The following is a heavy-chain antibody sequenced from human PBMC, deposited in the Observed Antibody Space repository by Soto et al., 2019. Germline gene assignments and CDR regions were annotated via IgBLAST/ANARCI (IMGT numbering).Heavy chain of an antibody. CDR2: IQYTGGT. J-gene: IGHJ4*02. D-gene: IGHD4-4*01. Sequence: ETLSLTCTVSGGSISSYYWSWIRQPPGKGLEWIGYIQYTGGTNYNPSLKSRVTLSVDTSKNQFSLKLNSVNAADTAMYYCARVGNYYFDDWGQGTLVTVSS. CDR3: ARVGNYYFDD. CDR1: GGSISSYY. V-gene: IGHV4-59*01.